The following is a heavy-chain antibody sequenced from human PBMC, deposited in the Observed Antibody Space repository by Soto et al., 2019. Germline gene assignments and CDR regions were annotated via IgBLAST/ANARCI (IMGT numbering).Heavy chain of an antibody. CDR1: GGSIINGDYY. J-gene: IGHJ4*02. D-gene: IGHD3-9*01. Sequence: SETLSLTCTVPGGSIINGDYYLSWIRQPPGKGLEWIGYIYYSGNTYYNPSLKSRVMISVDTSKNQFSLNLSSVTAADTAVYYCASGYYDILTGRDTKYYFDYWGQGALVTVS. CDR2: IYYSGNT. CDR3: ASGYYDILTGRDTKYYFDY. V-gene: IGHV4-30-4*01.